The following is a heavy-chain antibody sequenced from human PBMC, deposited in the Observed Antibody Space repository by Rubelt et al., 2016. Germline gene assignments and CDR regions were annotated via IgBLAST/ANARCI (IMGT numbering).Heavy chain of an antibody. CDR2: ISSRSSTI. CDR1: GFIFNSYS. V-gene: IGHV3-48*04. J-gene: IGHJ4*02. Sequence: DVQLVESGGGLVKPGGSLRLSCVVSGFIFNSYSMDWVRLAPGKGPEWIAYISSRSSTIAYAEHVKGASTISRDNAENSLFLERNSLRVDDTAVYYCARDGRNQPGSYWGQGTLVTVSS. CDR3: ARDGRNQPGSY. D-gene: IGHD1-1*01.